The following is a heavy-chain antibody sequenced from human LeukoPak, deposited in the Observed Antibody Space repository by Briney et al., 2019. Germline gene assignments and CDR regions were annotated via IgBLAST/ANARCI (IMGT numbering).Heavy chain of an antibody. CDR3: ARDGGGNWFDP. V-gene: IGHV3-23*01. CDR2: ISGSGGST. CDR1: GFTFSTYG. Sequence: GGSLRLSCVASGFTFSTYGMSWVRQAPGKGLEWVSAISGSGGSTYYADSVKGRFTISRDNSKNTLYLQMNSLRAEDTAVYYCARDGGGNWFDPWGQGTLVTVSS. J-gene: IGHJ5*02. D-gene: IGHD3-16*01.